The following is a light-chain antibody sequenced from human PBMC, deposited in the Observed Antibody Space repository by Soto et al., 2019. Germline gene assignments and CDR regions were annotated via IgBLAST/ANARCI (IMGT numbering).Light chain of an antibody. V-gene: IGLV1-40*01. CDR3: QTYDISLSGSYV. Sequence: QSVLTQPPSVSAAPGQKVTISCSGSSSNIGNNYVSWYQQLPGAAPKLLIYINKNRPSGDPDRFSGSKSGSSASLAITGLQAEDEADYYCQTYDISLSGSYVFGTGTKVTVL. CDR1: SSNIGNNY. J-gene: IGLJ1*01. CDR2: INK.